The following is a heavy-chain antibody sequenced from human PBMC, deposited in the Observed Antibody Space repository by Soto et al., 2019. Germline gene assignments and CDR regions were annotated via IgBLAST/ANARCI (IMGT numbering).Heavy chain of an antibody. CDR3: ASPIDGVRLLEWLPFDG. D-gene: IGHD3-3*01. CDR2: SLPLRQTP. J-gene: IGHJ5*02. CDR1: GGTVSSYS. Sequence: QVQLVQSGAEVKKPGSSVRVSCKSSGGTVSSYSLSWLRQAPGQGLEGVGGSLPLRQTPKYSQKIQGRVTISVDKSTNTGYMDLTRLTSEDTAVYYCASPIDGVRLLEWLPFDGWGQWTVVTVSS. V-gene: IGHV1-69*06.